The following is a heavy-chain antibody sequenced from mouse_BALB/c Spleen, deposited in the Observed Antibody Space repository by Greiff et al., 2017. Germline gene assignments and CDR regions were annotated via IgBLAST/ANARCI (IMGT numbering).Heavy chain of an antibody. CDR3: AREGLRLSMDY. J-gene: IGHJ4*01. CDR1: GYTFTSYV. CDR2: INPYNDGT. V-gene: IGHV1-14*01. D-gene: IGHD1-2*01. Sequence: LVESGPELVKPGASVKMSCKASGYTFTSYVMHWVKQKPGQGLEWIGYINPYNDGTKYNEKFKGKATLTSDKSSSTAYMELSSLTSEDSAVYYCAREGLRLSMDYWGQGTSVTVSS.